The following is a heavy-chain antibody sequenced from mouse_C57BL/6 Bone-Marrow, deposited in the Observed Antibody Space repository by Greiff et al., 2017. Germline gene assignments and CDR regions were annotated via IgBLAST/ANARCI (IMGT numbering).Heavy chain of an antibody. CDR1: GYTFTSYW. Sequence: VQLQQPGAELVKPGASVKLSCKASGYTFTSYWMHWVKQRPGQGLEWIGMIHPNSGSTNYNEKFKSKATLTVDKSSSTAYMQLSSLTSEDAAVYYCARSGGVVTVRFAYWGQGTLVTVSA. V-gene: IGHV1-64*01. D-gene: IGHD2-2*01. CDR2: IHPNSGST. CDR3: ARSGGVVTVRFAY. J-gene: IGHJ3*01.